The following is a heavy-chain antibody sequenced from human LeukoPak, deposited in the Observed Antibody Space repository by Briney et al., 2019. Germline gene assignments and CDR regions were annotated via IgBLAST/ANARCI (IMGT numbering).Heavy chain of an antibody. Sequence: GGSLRLSCTASEFTFSSYEMNWVRQAPGKGLEWVSYISRSSSTIYYADSVKGRFTISRDNAKNSLYLQMNSLRAEDTAVYYCARRVIVVGLDYWGQGTLVTVSS. D-gene: IGHD3-22*01. CDR3: ARRVIVVGLDY. J-gene: IGHJ4*02. V-gene: IGHV3-48*03. CDR2: ISRSSSTI. CDR1: EFTFSSYE.